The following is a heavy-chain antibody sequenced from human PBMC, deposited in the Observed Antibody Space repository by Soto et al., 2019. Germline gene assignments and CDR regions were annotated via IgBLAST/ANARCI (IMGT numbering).Heavy chain of an antibody. V-gene: IGHV3-23*01. CDR3: ASRGLQPEIDY. CDR2: ISGSGGSK. CDR1: GFTFRSYA. D-gene: IGHD3-10*01. Sequence: EVQLLESGGGLVQPGGSLRLSCAASGFTFRSYAMSWVRQAPGKGLEWVSAISGSGGSKYYADSVKGRFTISRDNSKNTLYLQMNSLRAEDTAVYYCASRGLQPEIDYWGQGTLVTVSS. J-gene: IGHJ4*02.